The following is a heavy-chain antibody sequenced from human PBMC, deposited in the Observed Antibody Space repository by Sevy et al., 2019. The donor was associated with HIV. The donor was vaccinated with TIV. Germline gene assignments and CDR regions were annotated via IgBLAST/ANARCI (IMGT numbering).Heavy chain of an antibody. V-gene: IGHV3-23*01. J-gene: IGHJ4*02. CDR1: EFTFSSYV. D-gene: IGHD3-22*01. Sequence: GGSLRLSCEDSEFTFSSYVMSWVRQAPGKGLEWVSSISPSGGSTDYSGSVKGRFTIPRDNFKNTAYLQMSSLRAEDTAIYFCAKEHISGYDWGQGTLVTVSS. CDR3: AKEHISGYD. CDR2: ISPSGGST.